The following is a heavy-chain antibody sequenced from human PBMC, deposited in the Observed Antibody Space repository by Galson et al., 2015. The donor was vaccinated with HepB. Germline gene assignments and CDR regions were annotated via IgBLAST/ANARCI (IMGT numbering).Heavy chain of an antibody. V-gene: IGHV3-30-3*01. CDR1: GFTFSSYA. D-gene: IGHD3-10*01. CDR3: ARGKYYYGSGSYYLHYYYYGMDV. Sequence: SLRLSCAASGFTFSSYAMHWVRQAPGKGLEWVAVISYDGSNKYYADSVKGRFTISRDNSKNTLYLQMNSLRAEDTAVYYCARGKYYYGSGSYYLHYYYYGMDVWGQGTTVTVSS. CDR2: ISYDGSNK. J-gene: IGHJ6*02.